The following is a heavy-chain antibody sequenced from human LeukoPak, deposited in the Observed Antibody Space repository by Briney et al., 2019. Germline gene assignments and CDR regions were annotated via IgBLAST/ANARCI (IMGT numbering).Heavy chain of an antibody. D-gene: IGHD3-3*01. CDR2: ISSSSSYT. CDR3: ARDFGSSHIPDAFDI. V-gene: IGHV3-11*06. CDR1: GFTFSNYY. J-gene: IGHJ3*02. Sequence: GGSLRLSCAASGFTFSNYYMSWIRQAPGKGLEWVSYISSSSSYTNYADSVKGRFTISRDNAKNSLYLQMNSLRAEDTAVYYCARDFGSSHIPDAFDIWGQGTMVTVSS.